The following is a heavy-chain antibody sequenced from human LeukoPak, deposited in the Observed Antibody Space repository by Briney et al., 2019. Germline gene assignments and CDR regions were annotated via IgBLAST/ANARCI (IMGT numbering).Heavy chain of an antibody. CDR1: GFTFRSYA. J-gene: IGHJ4*02. D-gene: IGHD6-19*01. CDR2: ISGSGGST. CDR3: AKRGQWLVPFDY. V-gene: IGHV3-23*01. Sequence: GGSLRLSCAASGFTFRSYAMSWVSQAPGKGLEWVSAISGSGGSTYYADSVKGRFTISRDNSKNTLYRQMKSLRAEDTAVYYCAKRGQWLVPFDYWGQGTLVTVSS.